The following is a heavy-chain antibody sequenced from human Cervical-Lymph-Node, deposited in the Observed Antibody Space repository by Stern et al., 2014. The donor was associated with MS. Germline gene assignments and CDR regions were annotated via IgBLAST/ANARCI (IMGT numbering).Heavy chain of an antibody. Sequence: VQLLQSGAEVKKSGESLKISCKGSGYTFATNWIAWVRQMPGKGLEWMGIIYPDDSDIKYSPSFQGQVIISADKSISTAYLQWSGLKASDTAMYYCARRRYSSSYYFDYWGQGTLVTVSS. CDR3: ARRRYSSSYYFDY. J-gene: IGHJ4*02. CDR2: IYPDDSDI. V-gene: IGHV5-51*01. D-gene: IGHD6-6*01. CDR1: GYTFATNW.